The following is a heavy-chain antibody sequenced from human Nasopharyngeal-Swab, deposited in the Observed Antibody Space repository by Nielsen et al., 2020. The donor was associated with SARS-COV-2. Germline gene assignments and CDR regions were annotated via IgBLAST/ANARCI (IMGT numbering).Heavy chain of an antibody. CDR3: ARVQGSGRYQNFDY. V-gene: IGHV3-21*01. Sequence: GESLKISCAASGFTVSSNYMNWVRQAPGKGLEWVSSISGGSSYIYYADSVKGRFTISRDNAKNSLYLQMNSLRAEDTAVYYCARVQGSGRYQNFDYWGQGTLVTVSS. CDR1: GFTVSSNY. CDR2: ISGGSSYI. J-gene: IGHJ4*02. D-gene: IGHD1-26*01.